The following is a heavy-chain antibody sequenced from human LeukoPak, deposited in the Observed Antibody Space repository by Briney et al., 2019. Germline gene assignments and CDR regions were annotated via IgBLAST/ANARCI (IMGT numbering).Heavy chain of an antibody. Sequence: SETLSLTCTVSGGSISSYYWSWIRQPPGKGLEWIGYIYYSGSTNHNPSLKSRVTISVDTSKNQFSLKLSSVTAADTAVYYCARGRRRWSWFDPWGQGTLVTVSS. CDR2: IYYSGST. D-gene: IGHD6-13*01. V-gene: IGHV4-59*01. CDR1: GGSISSYY. J-gene: IGHJ5*02. CDR3: ARGRRRWSWFDP.